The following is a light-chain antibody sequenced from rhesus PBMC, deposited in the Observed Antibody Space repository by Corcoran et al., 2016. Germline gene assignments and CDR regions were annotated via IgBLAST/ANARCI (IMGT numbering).Light chain of an antibody. Sequence: DIQMTQSPSSLSASVGDRVTITCRARGNVTNFLNWYQQKPGKALKLLISKASTLQRGVPSRFSGIGSGTDYTFTISSLPPEDVATYYCQHGYGTPLTFGGGTKVEIK. J-gene: IGKJ4*01. V-gene: IGKV1-74*01. CDR1: GNVTNF. CDR2: KAS. CDR3: QHGYGTPLT.